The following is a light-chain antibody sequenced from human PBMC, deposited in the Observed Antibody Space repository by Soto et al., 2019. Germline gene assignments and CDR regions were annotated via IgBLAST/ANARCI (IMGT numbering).Light chain of an antibody. CDR3: NSYTGSSTPYV. CDR1: SSDVGSYNY. V-gene: IGLV2-14*03. Sequence: QSALTQPASVSGSPGQSITISCTGTSSDVGSYNYVSWYQQHPGKAPKLMIYDVSKRPSGVSNRFSGSKSGNTASLTISGLQAEDEADYYCNSYTGSSTPYVFGTGTKLTVL. J-gene: IGLJ1*01. CDR2: DVS.